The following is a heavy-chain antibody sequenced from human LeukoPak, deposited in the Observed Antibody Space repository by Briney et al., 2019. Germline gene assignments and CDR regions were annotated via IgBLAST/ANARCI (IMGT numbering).Heavy chain of an antibody. Sequence: SGGSLRLSCAASGFTFSSYAMHWVRQAPGKGLEWVAVISYDGSNKYYADSVKGRFTISRDNSKNTLYLQMNSLRAEDTAVYYCAKGRAAAGDFDYWGQGTLVTVSS. CDR2: ISYDGSNK. CDR3: AKGRAAAGDFDY. CDR1: GFTFSSYA. V-gene: IGHV3-30-3*01. J-gene: IGHJ4*02. D-gene: IGHD6-13*01.